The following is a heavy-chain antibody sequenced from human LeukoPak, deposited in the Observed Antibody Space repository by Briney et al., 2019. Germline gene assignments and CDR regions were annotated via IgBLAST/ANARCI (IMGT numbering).Heavy chain of an antibody. CDR3: AGHPAGSAI. Sequence: SETLSLTCTVSGGSISSYYWSWIRQPPGKGLEWIGYIYYSGSTNYNPSLKSRVTISVDTSKNQFSLKLSSVTAADTAVYYCAGHPAGSAIWGQGTLVTVSS. CDR1: GGSISSYY. J-gene: IGHJ4*02. V-gene: IGHV4-59*01. CDR2: IYYSGST.